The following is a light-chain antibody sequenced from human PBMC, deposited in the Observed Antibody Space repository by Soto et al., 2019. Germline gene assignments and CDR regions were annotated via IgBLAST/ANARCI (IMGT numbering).Light chain of an antibody. CDR1: SSDVGGYNY. CDR3: SSYTSSSTLD. J-gene: IGLJ2*01. Sequence: QSALTQPASVSGSPGQWITISCTGTSSDVGGYNYVAWYQQHPGKAPKLMIFDVSNRPSGVSNRFSGSKSGNTASLTISGLQAEDEADYYCSSYTSSSTLDFGGGTKLTVL. CDR2: DVS. V-gene: IGLV2-14*01.